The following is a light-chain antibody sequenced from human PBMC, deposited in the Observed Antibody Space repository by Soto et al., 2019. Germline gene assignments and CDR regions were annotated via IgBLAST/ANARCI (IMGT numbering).Light chain of an antibody. CDR2: EAS. J-gene: IGKJ4*01. CDR1: QSVSSY. V-gene: IGKV3-11*01. CDR3: QQRGNWPLT. Sequence: EIVLTQSPATLSSSPGERATLSCRASQSVSSYLAWYQQKPGQAPRLVIYEASNRATGIPARFNGSGSGTDFTLTISSLEPEDFAVYYCQQRGNWPLTFGGGTKVEIK.